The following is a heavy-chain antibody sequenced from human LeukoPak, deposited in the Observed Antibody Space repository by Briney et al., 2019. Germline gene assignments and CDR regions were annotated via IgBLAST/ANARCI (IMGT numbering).Heavy chain of an antibody. V-gene: IGHV4-59*01. Sequence: SETLSLTCTVSGGSISSYYWSWIRQPPGKGLEWIGYIYYSGSTNYNPSLKSRVTISVDTSKNQFSLKLSSVTAADTAVYYCARERPGEYRGHDDAFDIWGQGTMVTVSS. J-gene: IGHJ3*02. CDR1: GGSISSYY. CDR3: ARERPGEYRGHDDAFDI. D-gene: IGHD7-27*01. CDR2: IYYSGST.